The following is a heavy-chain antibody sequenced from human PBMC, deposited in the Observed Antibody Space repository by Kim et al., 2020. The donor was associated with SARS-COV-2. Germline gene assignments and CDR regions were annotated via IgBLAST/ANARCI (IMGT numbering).Heavy chain of an antibody. J-gene: IGHJ1*01. CDR1: GYSISGSSYS. V-gene: IGHV4-39*01. Sequence: SETLSLTCTVSGYSISGSSYSWGWLRQSPGRGLEWIATINDSGNRFDTSSLKSRVTISVDTSKNQFSLNLTSVIASDTVVYFCGRLLGFCSGANCFGYFRHCGQGTPVIASS. CDR2: INDSGNR. D-gene: IGHD2-15*01. CDR3: GRLLGFCSGANCFGYFRH.